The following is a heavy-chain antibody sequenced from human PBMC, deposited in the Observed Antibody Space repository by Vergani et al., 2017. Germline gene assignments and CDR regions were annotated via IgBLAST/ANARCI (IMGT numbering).Heavy chain of an antibody. CDR1: GGSISSGSYY. CDR3: ASSLVSDAFDF. V-gene: IGHV4-61*02. Sequence: QVQLQESGPGLVKPSQTLSLTCTVSGGSISSGSYYWSWIRQPAGKGLEWIGRIYTSGSTNYNPSLKSRVTMSVDTSKNQFSLKLSSVTAADTAVYYCASSLVSDAFDFWDRGTMVTVSS. D-gene: IGHD6-6*01. CDR2: IYTSGST. J-gene: IGHJ3*01.